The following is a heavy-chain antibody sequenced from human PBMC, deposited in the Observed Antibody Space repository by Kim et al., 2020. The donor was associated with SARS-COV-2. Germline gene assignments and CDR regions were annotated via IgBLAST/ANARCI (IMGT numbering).Heavy chain of an antibody. V-gene: IGHV1-3*01. CDR2: INAGYGNT. Sequence: ASVKVSCKASGYTFTSYAMHWVRQAPGQRLEWMGWINAGYGNTKYSQKFQGRVTITADKSASTAYMELSSLRSEDTAVYYCARGKEGYYYYYVMDVWGHGTTVTLSS. CDR1: GYTFTSYA. J-gene: IGHJ6*02. CDR3: ARGKEGYYYYYVMDV.